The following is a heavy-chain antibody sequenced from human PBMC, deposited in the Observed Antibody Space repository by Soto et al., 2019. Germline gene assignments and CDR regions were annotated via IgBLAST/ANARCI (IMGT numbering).Heavy chain of an antibody. V-gene: IGHV4-59*01. CDR1: GGSISSYY. D-gene: IGHD6-19*01. Sequence: QVQLQESGPGLVKPSETLSLTCTVSGGSISSYYWSWIRQPPGKGLEWIGYIYYTGSTNYNPSLRSRVTISVDTSKNQFSLKLTSVTAADTAVYYCARDGDGSGWYVGWFGPWGQGTLVTVSS. J-gene: IGHJ5*02. CDR3: ARDGDGSGWYVGWFGP. CDR2: IYYTGST.